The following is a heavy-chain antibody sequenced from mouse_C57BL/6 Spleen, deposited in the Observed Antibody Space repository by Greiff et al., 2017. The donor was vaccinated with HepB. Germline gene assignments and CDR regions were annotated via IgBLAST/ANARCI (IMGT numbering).Heavy chain of an antibody. V-gene: IGHV7-3*01. J-gene: IGHJ1*03. CDR3: ARLPGSGYFDV. CDR2: IRNKANGYTT. CDR1: GFTFTDYY. D-gene: IGHD5-5*01. Sequence: EVQLVESGGGLVQPGGSLSLSCAASGFTFTDYYMSWVRQPPGKALEWLGFIRNKANGYTTEYSASVKGRFTISRDNSQSILYLQMNALRAEDSATYYCARLPGSGYFDVWGTGTTVTVSS.